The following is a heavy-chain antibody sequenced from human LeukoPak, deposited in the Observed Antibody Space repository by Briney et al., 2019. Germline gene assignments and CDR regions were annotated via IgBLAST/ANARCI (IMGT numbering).Heavy chain of an antibody. CDR1: GVIVSSSY. J-gene: IGHJ4*02. CDR3: ARHNHGYDWDY. Sequence: GGSLRLSCAASGVIVSSSYMTWVRQAPGKGLEWVSIIYSGGRTYYADSVKGRFTVSRDNSKNTLYLQMNSLRAEDTAVYYCARHNHGYDWDYWGQGTLVTVSS. D-gene: IGHD5-12*01. V-gene: IGHV3-66*04. CDR2: IYSGGRT.